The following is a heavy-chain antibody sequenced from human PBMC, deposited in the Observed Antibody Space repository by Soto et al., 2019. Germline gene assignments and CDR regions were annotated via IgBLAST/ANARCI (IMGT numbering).Heavy chain of an antibody. D-gene: IGHD6-19*01. CDR3: ARHKGSSGWYDYFDY. V-gene: IGHV4-59*08. Sequence: ASETLSLTYTVSGGSISSYYWSWIRQPPGKGLEWIGYIYYSGSTNYNPSLKSRVTISVDTSKNQFSLKLSSVTAADTAVYYCARHKGSSGWYDYFDYWGQGTLVTVSS. CDR2: IYYSGST. CDR1: GGSISSYY. J-gene: IGHJ4*02.